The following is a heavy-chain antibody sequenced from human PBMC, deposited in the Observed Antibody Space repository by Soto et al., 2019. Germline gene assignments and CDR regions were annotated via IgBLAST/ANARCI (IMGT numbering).Heavy chain of an antibody. D-gene: IGHD3-10*01. V-gene: IGHV3-21*02. CDR3: AGTYGSADY. CDR1: GFSLTDYY. J-gene: IGHJ4*02. CDR2: ISSSGSFV. Sequence: EVQLVESGGGLVEPGGSLGLSCAASGFSLTDYYMNWSPKVPGKGLEWVSSISSSGSFVSYADSVKGRFSISRDNAKNLLFLQMNSLRAEDTAVYYCAGTYGSADYWGQGTLVTVSS.